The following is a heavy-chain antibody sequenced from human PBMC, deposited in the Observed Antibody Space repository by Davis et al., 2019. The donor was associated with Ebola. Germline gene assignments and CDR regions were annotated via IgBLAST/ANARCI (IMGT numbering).Heavy chain of an antibody. CDR3: ARVTIAARPISDSFDI. Sequence: MPSETLSLTCTVSGGSISSSSYYWGWIRQPPGKGLEWIGSIYYSGSTYYNPSLKSRVTISVDASKNQLSLKLSSVTAADTAIYYCARVTIAARPISDSFDIWGQGTMVTVSS. V-gene: IGHV4-39*01. CDR2: IYYSGST. CDR1: GGSISSSSYY. D-gene: IGHD6-6*01. J-gene: IGHJ3*02.